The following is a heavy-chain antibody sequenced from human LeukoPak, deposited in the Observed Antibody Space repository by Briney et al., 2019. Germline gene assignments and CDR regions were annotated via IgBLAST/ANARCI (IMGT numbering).Heavy chain of an antibody. CDR2: MNPNSGNT. V-gene: IGHV1-8*03. CDR3: AREREEQWLVPLDY. Sequence: ASVKVSCKASGYTFTSYDINWVRQATGQGLEWMGWMNPNSGNTGYAQKFQGRVTITRNTSISTAYMELSSLRSEDTAVYYCAREREEQWLVPLDYWGQGTLVTVSS. CDR1: GYTFTSYD. D-gene: IGHD6-19*01. J-gene: IGHJ4*02.